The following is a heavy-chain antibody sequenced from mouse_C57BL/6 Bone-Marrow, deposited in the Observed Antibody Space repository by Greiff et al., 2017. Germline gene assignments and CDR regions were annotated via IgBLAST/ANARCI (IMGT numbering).Heavy chain of an antibody. CDR1: GYTFTSYG. CDR3: ARKGREFAY. CDR2: GYPRSGNT. Sequence: QVQLQQSGAELARPGASVKLSCKASGYTFTSYGISWVKQRTVQGLEWIGEGYPRSGNTYYNEKFKGKATLTADESSSTAYMELRSMTSEDSAVYFCARKGREFAYWGQGTLVTVSA. V-gene: IGHV1-81*01. J-gene: IGHJ3*01.